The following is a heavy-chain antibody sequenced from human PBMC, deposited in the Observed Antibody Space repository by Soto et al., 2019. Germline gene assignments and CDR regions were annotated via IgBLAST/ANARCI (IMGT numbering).Heavy chain of an antibody. D-gene: IGHD6-13*01. Sequence: ASVRVSCKASGYTFTGYYMHWVRQAPGQGLEWMGWINPNSGGTNYAQKFQGWVTMTRDTSISTAYMELSRLRSDDTAVYYCARAWGGIAAAGAYYYYYGMDVWGQGTTVTVSS. CDR3: ARAWGGIAAAGAYYYYYGMDV. CDR2: INPNSGGT. V-gene: IGHV1-2*04. CDR1: GYTFTGYY. J-gene: IGHJ6*02.